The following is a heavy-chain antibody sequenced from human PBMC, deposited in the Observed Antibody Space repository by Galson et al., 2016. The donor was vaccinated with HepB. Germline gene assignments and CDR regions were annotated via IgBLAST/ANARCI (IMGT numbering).Heavy chain of an antibody. D-gene: IGHD5-24*01. CDR3: ARLDGYSYPYYFDY. CDR2: ITPIFGTA. CDR1: GGTFSNYV. V-gene: IGHV1-69*06. Sequence: SVKVSCKASGGTFSNYVISWVRQAPGQGLEWMGGITPIFGTANYAQKFQGRVTINADKSTSTAYMELSSLRSDDTAVYYCARLDGYSYPYYFDYWGQGTLVTVSS. J-gene: IGHJ4*02.